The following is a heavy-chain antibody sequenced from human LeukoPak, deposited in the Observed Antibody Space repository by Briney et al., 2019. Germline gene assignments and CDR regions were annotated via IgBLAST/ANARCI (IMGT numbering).Heavy chain of an antibody. CDR3: ARGGVWGSYRSFATY. Sequence: PSETLSLTCTVSGGSISSYYWSWIRQPAGKGLEWIGRIYTSGSTNYNPSLKSRVTMSVDTSKNQFSLKLSSVTAADTAVYYCARGGVWGSYRSFATYWDQGTLVTVSS. J-gene: IGHJ4*02. V-gene: IGHV4-4*07. CDR1: GGSISSYY. D-gene: IGHD3-16*02. CDR2: IYTSGST.